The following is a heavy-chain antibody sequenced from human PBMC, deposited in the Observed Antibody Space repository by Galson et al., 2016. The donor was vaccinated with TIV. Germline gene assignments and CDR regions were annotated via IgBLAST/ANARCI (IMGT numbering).Heavy chain of an antibody. D-gene: IGHD1-26*01. Sequence: SLRLSCAASGFIVSINYMTWVRQAPGKGLEWVSLISSGGYTSYADSVTGRFTISRDNSKNTVYLQMNSLRDEDTAVYYCARWADSGSYYDYFQDWGQGTLVTVSS. J-gene: IGHJ1*01. CDR2: ISSGGYT. CDR3: ARWADSGSYYDYFQD. V-gene: IGHV3-53*05. CDR1: GFIVSINY.